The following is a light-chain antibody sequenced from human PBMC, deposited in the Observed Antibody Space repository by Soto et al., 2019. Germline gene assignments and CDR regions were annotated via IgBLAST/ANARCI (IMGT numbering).Light chain of an antibody. Sequence: QSVLTQPASVSGSPGQSITISCTGTSSDVGGYNYVSWYQQHPGKAPKLMIYEVSNRPSGVSNRFSGSKSGNTASLTISGLQAEDEADYYCSSYTSSSTDYVFGTGTKVTLL. CDR3: SSYTSSSTDYV. J-gene: IGLJ1*01. CDR1: SSDVGGYNY. CDR2: EVS. V-gene: IGLV2-14*01.